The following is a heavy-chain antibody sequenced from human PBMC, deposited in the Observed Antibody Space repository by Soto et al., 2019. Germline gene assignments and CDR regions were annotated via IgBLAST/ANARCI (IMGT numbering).Heavy chain of an antibody. J-gene: IGHJ3*01. CDR2: VNGDSGNT. CDR3: SRGSGLNDGSDL. V-gene: IGHV1-18*01. Sequence: QVHLVQSGAEVKSPGASVKISCKTSGYTFTNYGITWVRQAPGQGLEWVGWVNGDSGNTNYAPKTEGRVTMTTDASKSTADMELRRLRSDDTGVYYCSRGSGLNDGSDLWGQGTVVTV. CDR1: GYTFTNYG.